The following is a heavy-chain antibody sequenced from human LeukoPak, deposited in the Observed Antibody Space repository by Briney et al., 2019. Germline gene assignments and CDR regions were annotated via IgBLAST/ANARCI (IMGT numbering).Heavy chain of an antibody. J-gene: IGHJ3*02. CDR2: IYPCDSDT. Sequence: GESLKISWKGSGYSFTNCWIGWVGPMPGKGLEWMGIIYPCDSDTRYSPSFQGQVTISADKSISTAYLQWSSLKASDTAMYYCATRYCTNGVCYQNDAFDIWGQGTMVTVSS. V-gene: IGHV5-51*01. D-gene: IGHD2-8*01. CDR3: ATRYCTNGVCYQNDAFDI. CDR1: GYSFTNCW.